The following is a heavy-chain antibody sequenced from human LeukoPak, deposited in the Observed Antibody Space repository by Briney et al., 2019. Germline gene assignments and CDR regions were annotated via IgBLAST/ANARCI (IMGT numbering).Heavy chain of an antibody. V-gene: IGHV3-21*01. Sequence: KSGGSLRLSCAASGFNFSRHSMNWVRQAPGKGLEWVSYISISSSYINYSDSVKGRFTISRDNSKNTLYLQMNSLRAEDTAVYYCAKDPYSSGWQSLGYWGQGTLVTVSS. CDR1: GFNFSRHS. CDR2: ISISSSYI. D-gene: IGHD6-19*01. CDR3: AKDPYSSGWQSLGY. J-gene: IGHJ4*02.